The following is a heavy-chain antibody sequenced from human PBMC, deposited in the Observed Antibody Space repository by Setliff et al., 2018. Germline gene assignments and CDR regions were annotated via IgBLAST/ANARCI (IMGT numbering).Heavy chain of an antibody. Sequence: SSETLSLTCTVSGGSVSSTSYYWGWIRQPPGKGLEWIGTIYYTGTTYYSPSLKSRVTISVDTSKNQFSLKLSSVTAADTAVYYCARRSPAYYSDSSGYFYDTSPYMDVWGKGTTVTVSS. J-gene: IGHJ6*03. CDR1: GGSVSSTSYY. D-gene: IGHD3-22*01. V-gene: IGHV4-39*07. CDR2: IYYTGTT. CDR3: ARRSPAYYSDSSGYFYDTSPYMDV.